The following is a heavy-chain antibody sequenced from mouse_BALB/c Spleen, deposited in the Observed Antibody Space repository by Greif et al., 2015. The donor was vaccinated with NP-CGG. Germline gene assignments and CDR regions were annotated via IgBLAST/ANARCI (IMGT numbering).Heavy chain of an antibody. D-gene: IGHD2-3*01. CDR3: AREEGYDGYDYFDY. J-gene: IGHJ2*01. V-gene: IGHV5-9-1*01. CDR2: ISSGGSYT. Sequence: EVKLVESGGGLVKPGGSLKLSCAASGFTFSSYAMSWVRQTPEKRLEWVATISSGGSYTYYPDSVKGRFTISRDNAKNTLYLQMSSLRSEDTAMYYCAREEGYDGYDYFDYWGQGTTLTVSS. CDR1: GFTFSSYA.